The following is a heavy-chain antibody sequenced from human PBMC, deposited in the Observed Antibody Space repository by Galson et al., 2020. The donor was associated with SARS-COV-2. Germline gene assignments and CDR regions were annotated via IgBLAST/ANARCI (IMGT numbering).Heavy chain of an antibody. CDR2: ISYEGSNK. Sequence: GGSLRLSCAASGFTFSNYGMHWVRQAPGKGLEWMAVISYEGSNKYYADSVRGRFFISRDNSKNTLYLQMDSLRAEDTAVYYCAKSPKLFEIWPYGMDVWGQGTTVTVSS. CDR1: GFTFSNYG. D-gene: IGHD3-10*02. J-gene: IGHJ6*02. V-gene: IGHV3-30*18. CDR3: AKSPKLFEIWPYGMDV.